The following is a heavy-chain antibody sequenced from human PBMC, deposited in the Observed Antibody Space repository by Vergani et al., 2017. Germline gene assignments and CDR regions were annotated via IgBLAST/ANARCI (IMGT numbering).Heavy chain of an antibody. J-gene: IGHJ4*02. D-gene: IGHD3-10*01. CDR2: IYPGDSDT. CDR3: ARVEVGWAPRYYGSGSYYLYYFDY. V-gene: IGHV5-51*01. CDR1: GYSFTSYW. Sequence: EVQLVQSGAEVKKPGESLKISCKGSGYSFTSYWIGWVRQMPGKGLEWMGIIYPGDSDTRYSPSFQGQVTISADKSISTADLPWTSLKASDTAMYDFARVEVGWAPRYYGSGSYYLYYFDYWGQGTLVTVSS.